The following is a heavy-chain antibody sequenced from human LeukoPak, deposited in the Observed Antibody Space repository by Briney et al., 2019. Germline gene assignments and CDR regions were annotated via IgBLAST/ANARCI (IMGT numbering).Heavy chain of an antibody. V-gene: IGHV4-34*01. J-gene: IGHJ4*02. CDR2: INHSGST. Sequence: SETLSLTCAVYGGSFSGYYWSWIRQPPGKGLEWIGEINHSGSTNYNPSLKSRVTISVDTSKNQFSLKLSSVTAADTAVYYCARVLSYYYDSSGYGRRGFDYWGQGTLVTVSS. CDR3: ARVLSYYYDSSGYGRRGFDY. CDR1: GGSFSGYY. D-gene: IGHD3-22*01.